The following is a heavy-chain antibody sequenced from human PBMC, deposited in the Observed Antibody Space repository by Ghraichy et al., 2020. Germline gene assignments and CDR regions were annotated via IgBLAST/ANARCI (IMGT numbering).Heavy chain of an antibody. CDR3: AKPAGPDTAMDPFDY. Sequence: GGSLRLSCAASGFTFSSYAMSWVRQAPGKGLEWVSAISGSGGSTYYADYVKGRFTISRDNSKNTLYLQMNSLRAEDTAVYYCAKPAGPDTAMDPFDYWGQGTLVTVSS. J-gene: IGHJ4*02. CDR1: GFTFSSYA. CDR2: ISGSGGST. V-gene: IGHV3-23*01. D-gene: IGHD5-18*01.